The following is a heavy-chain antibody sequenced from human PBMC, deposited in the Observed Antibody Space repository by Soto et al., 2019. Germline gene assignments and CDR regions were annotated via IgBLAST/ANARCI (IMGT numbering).Heavy chain of an antibody. D-gene: IGHD3-3*01. CDR3: VREVCVFGGGFSRGWFDP. CDR1: GFTFRPYW. J-gene: IGHJ5*02. V-gene: IGHV3-74*01. Sequence: LVQSGGGSVQPGGSLRLSSVGSGFTFRPYWMHWVRQRPGRGLEWVSLINHDGTTTIYADPVRGRFSISRDNDRSTVYLQMNSLTAEDTAVYYCVREVCVFGGGFSRGWFDPWGQGTLVTVSS. CDR2: INHDGTTT.